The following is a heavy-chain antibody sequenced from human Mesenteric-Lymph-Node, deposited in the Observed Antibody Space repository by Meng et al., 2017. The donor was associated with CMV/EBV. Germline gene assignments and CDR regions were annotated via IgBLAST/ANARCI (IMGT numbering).Heavy chain of an antibody. Sequence: ASVKVSCKVSGYTLTELSMHWVRQAPGKGLEWMGGFDPEDGETIYAQKFQGRVTMTEDTSTDTAYMELSSLTSDDTAVYYCARGGYNVYEAVEYWGQGTLVTVSS. D-gene: IGHD5/OR15-5a*01. CDR3: ARGGYNVYEAVEY. CDR2: FDPEDGET. CDR1: GYTLTELS. J-gene: IGHJ1*01. V-gene: IGHV1-24*01.